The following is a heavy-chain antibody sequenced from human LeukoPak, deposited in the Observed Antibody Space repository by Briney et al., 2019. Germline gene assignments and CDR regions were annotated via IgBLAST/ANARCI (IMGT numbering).Heavy chain of an antibody. CDR2: IKQDGSEK. D-gene: IGHD3-22*01. CDR1: GFTFSSYW. V-gene: IGHV3-7*01. CDR3: ARRKTMIRSWYLDL. Sequence: QPGGSLRLSCAASGFTFSSYWMSWVRQAPGKGLEWVANIKQDGSEKYYVDSVKGRFTISRDNAKNSLYLQMNSLRAEDTAVYYCARRKTMIRSWYLDLWGRGTLVTVSS. J-gene: IGHJ2*01.